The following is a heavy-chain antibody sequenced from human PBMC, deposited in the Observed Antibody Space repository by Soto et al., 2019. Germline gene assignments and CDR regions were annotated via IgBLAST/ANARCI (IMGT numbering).Heavy chain of an antibody. CDR2: IIPIFGTA. V-gene: IGHV1-69*13. D-gene: IGHD2-15*01. CDR3: ARADIVVVVAAIVYYYYGMDV. Sequence: SVKVSCKASGGTFSSYAISWVRQAPGQGLEWMGGIIPIFGTANYAQKFQGRVTITADESTSTAYMELSSLRSEDTAVYYCARADIVVVVAAIVYYYYGMDVWGQGTTVTVSS. J-gene: IGHJ6*02. CDR1: GGTFSSYA.